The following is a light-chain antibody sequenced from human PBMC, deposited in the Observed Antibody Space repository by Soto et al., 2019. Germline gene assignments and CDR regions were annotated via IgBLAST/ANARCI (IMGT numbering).Light chain of an antibody. CDR3: LQDHDDSST. Sequence: ATQISHSPSSLSASFGDVITITLRASRDIGSDLSWYQQKPGKAPTLLIYAASNLQSGVPSRFRGSRSGTEFTLTVSSLQPEDFATYYCLQDHDDSSTFGQGTKVDIK. J-gene: IGKJ1*01. CDR1: RDIGSD. V-gene: IGKV1-6*02. CDR2: AAS.